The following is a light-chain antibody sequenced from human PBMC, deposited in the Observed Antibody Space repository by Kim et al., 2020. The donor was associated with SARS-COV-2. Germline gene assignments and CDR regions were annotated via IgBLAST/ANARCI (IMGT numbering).Light chain of an antibody. J-gene: IGKJ2*01. CDR1: HSLEYSDGNTY. CDR3: MQGTHWRGYT. CDR2: KVS. Sequence: DGVLIQSPLSLPVTLGQPASISCRSSHSLEYSDGNTYLTWFQQRPGQSPRRLIYKVSKRDSGVPDRFSGSGSGTDFTLKISRVEAEDVGLYYCMQGTHWRGYTFGQGTKLEI. V-gene: IGKV2-30*01.